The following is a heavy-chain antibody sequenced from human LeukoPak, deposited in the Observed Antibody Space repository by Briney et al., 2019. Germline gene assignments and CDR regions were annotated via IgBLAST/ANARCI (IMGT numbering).Heavy chain of an antibody. Sequence: GGSLGLSCAASGFTFSGYYMSWIRQAPGKGLEWVSYISSLSTTIYYTDSVKGRFTVSRDNAKNSLYLQMNSLRVEDTAMYYCARDKEAWGQGTLVTVSS. CDR2: ISSLSTTI. J-gene: IGHJ5*02. V-gene: IGHV3-11*04. CDR3: ARDKEA. CDR1: GFTFSGYY.